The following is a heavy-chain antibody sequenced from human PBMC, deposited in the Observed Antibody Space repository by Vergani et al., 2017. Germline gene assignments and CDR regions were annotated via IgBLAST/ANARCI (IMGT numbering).Heavy chain of an antibody. CDR2: ISGSGGST. CDR3: AKESAAVAGSPETIFDC. Sequence: EVQLLESGGGLVQPGGSLRLSCAASGFTFSSYAMSWVRQAPGKGLEWVSAISGSGGSTYYADSVKGRFTISRDNSKNTLYLQMNSLRAEDTAVYYCAKESAAVAGSPETIFDCWDRGTLVTVSS. J-gene: IGHJ4*01. V-gene: IGHV3-23*01. D-gene: IGHD6-19*01. CDR1: GFTFSSYA.